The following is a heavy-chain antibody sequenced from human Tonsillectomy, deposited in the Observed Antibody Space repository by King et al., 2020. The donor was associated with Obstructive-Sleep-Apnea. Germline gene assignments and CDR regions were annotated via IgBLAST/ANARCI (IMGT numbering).Heavy chain of an antibody. D-gene: IGHD3-10*01. J-gene: IGHJ5*02. V-gene: IGHV3-21*01. CDR1: GFIFSDDD. Sequence: VQLVESGGGLVKPGGSLRLSCAASGFIFSDDDMNWVRRAPGKGLEWVSSITTISHYIYYADSVKGRFTISRDNANNLVYLQMSSLRAEDTAMYYCTSALGSRALRDNWFDLWGQGTLVTVSS. CDR3: TSALGSRALRDNWFDL. CDR2: ITTISHYI.